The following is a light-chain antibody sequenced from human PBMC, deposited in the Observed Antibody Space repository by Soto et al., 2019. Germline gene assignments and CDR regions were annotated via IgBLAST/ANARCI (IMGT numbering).Light chain of an antibody. Sequence: EIVLTQSPGTLSLSPGERATLSCRASQTVSSKLAWYQHKPGQAPRLLIYDTSNRATGIPARFSGSGSGTDFTLTISSLEPEDFAVYYCQQRSNWLTFGGGTKVDIK. CDR3: QQRSNWLT. CDR1: QTVSSK. J-gene: IGKJ4*01. CDR2: DTS. V-gene: IGKV3-11*01.